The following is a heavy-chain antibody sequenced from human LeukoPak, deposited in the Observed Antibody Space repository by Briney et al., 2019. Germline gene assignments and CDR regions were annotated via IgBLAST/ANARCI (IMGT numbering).Heavy chain of an antibody. J-gene: IGHJ4*02. D-gene: IGHD6-13*01. CDR1: GYTFTSYG. Sequence: GASVKVSCKASGYTFTSYGISWVRQAPGQGLEWMGWISAYNGNTNYAQKLQGRVTMTTDTSTSTAYMELRSLRSEDTAVYYCARDEGSSWVGGIDYWGQGTLVTVSS. CDR3: ARDEGSSWVGGIDY. CDR2: ISAYNGNT. V-gene: IGHV1-18*01.